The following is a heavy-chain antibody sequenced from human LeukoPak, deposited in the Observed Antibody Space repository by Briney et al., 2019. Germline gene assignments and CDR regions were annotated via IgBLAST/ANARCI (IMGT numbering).Heavy chain of an antibody. V-gene: IGHV4-31*03. Sequence: SETLSLTCTVSGGSISSGGYYWSWIRQHPGKGLEWIGYIYYSGSTYYNPSLKSRVTISVDTSKNQFPLKLSSVTAADTAVYYCARGYGSGSYYPNWFDPWGQGTLVTVSS. CDR2: IYYSGST. CDR1: GGSISSGGYY. J-gene: IGHJ5*02. CDR3: ARGYGSGSYYPNWFDP. D-gene: IGHD3-10*01.